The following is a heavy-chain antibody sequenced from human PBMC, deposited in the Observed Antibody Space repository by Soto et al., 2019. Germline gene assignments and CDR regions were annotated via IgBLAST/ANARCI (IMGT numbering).Heavy chain of an antibody. CDR2: IYSSGSA. V-gene: IGHV4-4*07. D-gene: IGHD1-26*01. J-gene: IGHJ4*02. CDR1: RASIYTYS. CDR3: ATIVGANDY. Sequence: ETLSLTCTVSRASIYTYSWTWIRQPAGKGLQWIGHIYSSGSANYSPSLKSRVSMSVDSSKNQISLKLSSVTAADTAVYYCATIVGANDYWGQGALVTVSS.